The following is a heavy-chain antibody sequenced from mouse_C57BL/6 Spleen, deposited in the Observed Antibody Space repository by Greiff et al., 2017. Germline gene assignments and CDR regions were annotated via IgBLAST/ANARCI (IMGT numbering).Heavy chain of an antibody. CDR2: IHPSGSDT. V-gene: IGHV1-74*01. D-gene: IGHD2-12*01. J-gene: IGHJ4*01. CDR3: AIPLLYSHYYAMDC. Sequence: VKLQQPGAELVKPGASVKVSCKASGYTFTSYWMHWVKQRPGQGLEWIGRIHPSGSDTNYNQKFKGKATLTVDKSSSPAYMQLSSLTSEGSAVYYCAIPLLYSHYYAMDCWGQGTSVTVSS. CDR1: GYTFTSYW.